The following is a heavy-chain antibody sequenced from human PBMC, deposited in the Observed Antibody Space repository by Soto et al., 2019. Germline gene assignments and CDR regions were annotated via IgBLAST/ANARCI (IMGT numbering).Heavy chain of an antibody. CDR2: IWYDGSNK. CDR1: GFTFSSYG. D-gene: IGHD4-17*01. Sequence: GGSLRLSCAASGFTFSSYGMHWVRQAPGKGLEWVAVIWYDGSNKYYADSVKGRFTISRDNSKNTLYLQMNSLGAEDTAVYYCARVQTTVNYYYYYMDVWGKGTTVTVSS. J-gene: IGHJ6*03. CDR3: ARVQTTVNYYYYYMDV. V-gene: IGHV3-33*01.